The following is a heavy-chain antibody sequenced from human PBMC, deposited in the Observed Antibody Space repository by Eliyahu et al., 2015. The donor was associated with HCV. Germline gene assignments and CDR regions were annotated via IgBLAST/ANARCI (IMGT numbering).Heavy chain of an antibody. Sequence: EVQLVESGGGLVKPGGSLRLSCAASGFTFSNAWMNWVRQAPGKGLEWVGRIKSKTDGGTTDYAAPVKGRFTISRDDSKNTLYLQMNSLKSEDTAVYYCTTETYNYGYFLYYGMDVWGQGTTVTISS. CDR3: TTETYNYGYFLYYGMDV. J-gene: IGHJ6*02. V-gene: IGHV3-15*07. CDR1: GFTFSNAW. D-gene: IGHD5-18*01. CDR2: IKSKTDGGTT.